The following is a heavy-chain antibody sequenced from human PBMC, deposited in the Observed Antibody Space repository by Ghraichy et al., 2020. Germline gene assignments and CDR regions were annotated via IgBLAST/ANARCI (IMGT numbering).Heavy chain of an antibody. V-gene: IGHV1-18*01. CDR1: GYTFTSYG. D-gene: IGHD3-22*01. Sequence: ASVKVSCKASGYTFTSYGISWVRQAPGQGLEWMGWISAYNGNTNYAQKLQGRVTMTTDTSTSTAYMELRRLRSDDTAVYYCARAYYYASSGYLGFDYWGQGTLVTVSS. CDR2: ISAYNGNT. J-gene: IGHJ4*02. CDR3: ARAYYYASSGYLGFDY.